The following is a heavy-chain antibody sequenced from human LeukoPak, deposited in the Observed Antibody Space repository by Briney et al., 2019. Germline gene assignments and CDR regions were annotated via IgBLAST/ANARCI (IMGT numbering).Heavy chain of an antibody. D-gene: IGHD4-17*01. Sequence: SVKVSCKASGGTFSSYAISWVRQAPGQGLEWMGRIIPILGIANYAQKFQGRVTITADKSTSTAYMELSSLRSEDTAVYYCARGQDYGDSGDYWGQGTLVTVSS. CDR2: IIPILGIA. CDR1: GGTFSSYA. CDR3: ARGQDYGDSGDY. J-gene: IGHJ4*02. V-gene: IGHV1-69*04.